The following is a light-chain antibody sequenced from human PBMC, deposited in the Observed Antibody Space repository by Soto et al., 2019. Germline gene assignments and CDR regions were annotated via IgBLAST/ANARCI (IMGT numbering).Light chain of an antibody. Sequence: EIVMTQSPATLSASPGARATLSCRASQSVSSNLAWYQQKPSQAPRLLIYGASTRATGIPAKFSGSGSGTEFTLTISSLQSEDVAVYYCQQYNNWPQTFGQGTKVEIK. V-gene: IGKV3-15*01. CDR1: QSVSSN. CDR2: GAS. J-gene: IGKJ1*01. CDR3: QQYNNWPQT.